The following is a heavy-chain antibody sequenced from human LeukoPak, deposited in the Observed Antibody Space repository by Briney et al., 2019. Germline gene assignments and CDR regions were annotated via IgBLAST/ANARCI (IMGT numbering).Heavy chain of an antibody. CDR2: IYYSGST. CDR1: GGSISSGTYY. Sequence: SETLSLTCSVSGGSISSGTYYWGWIRQPPGKGLEWIGSIYYSGSTHYNPSLKSRVTISVDTSKNQFSLKLSSVTAADTAVYYCARVMLRFSYYFDYWGQGTLVSVSP. V-gene: IGHV4-39*07. CDR3: ARVMLRFSYYFDY. D-gene: IGHD3-3*01. J-gene: IGHJ4*02.